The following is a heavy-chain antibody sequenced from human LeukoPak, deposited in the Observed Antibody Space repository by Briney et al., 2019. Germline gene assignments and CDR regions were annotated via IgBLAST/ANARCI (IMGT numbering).Heavy chain of an antibody. CDR1: GESGRSNC. Sequence: PSETPSLTFTLSGESGRSNCWSWIRQPPGKGLEWIGYIYNSGSTKYNPSLKSRVTISVDTSKNLFSLKLTSVTAADTAVYYCASCRDEVADIRLTSWDQG. V-gene: IGHV4-59*02. CDR3: ASCRDEVADIRLTS. CDR2: IYNSGST. J-gene: IGHJ5*02. D-gene: IGHD6-19*01.